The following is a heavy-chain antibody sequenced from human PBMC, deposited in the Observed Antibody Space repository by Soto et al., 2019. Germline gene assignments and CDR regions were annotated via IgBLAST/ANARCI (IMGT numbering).Heavy chain of an antibody. V-gene: IGHV3-74*01. CDR3: ARLPWSDERY. J-gene: IGHJ4*02. CDR1: GFTFSGYW. CDR2: INSDGSST. Sequence: PGGSLRLSCAASGFTFSGYWIHWVRQAPGKGLVWVSRINSDGSSTTYADSVKGRFTISRDNAKNTLYLQMTSLRAEDTAVYYCARLPWSDERYWGQGTLVTVSS. D-gene: IGHD2-8*02.